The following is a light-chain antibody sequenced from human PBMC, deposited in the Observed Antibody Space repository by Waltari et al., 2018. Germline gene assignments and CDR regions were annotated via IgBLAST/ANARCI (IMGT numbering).Light chain of an antibody. CDR3: QQRSNGHHT. J-gene: IGKJ4*01. CDR1: QSVETN. V-gene: IGKV3-11*01. Sequence: ETVLTQSPVTLSLSPGERATLSCRASQSVETNLAWYQQKPGQAPRLLIYDAFNRATGIPVRFSVSGSGTDFTLTISSLEPEDSAVYYCQQRSNGHHTLGGGTKVEIK. CDR2: DAF.